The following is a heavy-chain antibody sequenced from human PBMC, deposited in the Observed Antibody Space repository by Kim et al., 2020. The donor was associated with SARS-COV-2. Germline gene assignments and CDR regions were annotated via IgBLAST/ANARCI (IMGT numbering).Heavy chain of an antibody. CDR3: VRDGLGAVDMDV. CDR2: IKSDGIST. D-gene: IGHD6-19*01. Sequence: GGSLRLSCAASGFTVSSYWVHWVRQAPGEGLVWVSRIKSDGISTSYADSMKDRLTISRDTAKNMVYLQMNSLRDEDTAVYYCVRDGLGAVDMDVWGQGTTVTVSS. J-gene: IGHJ6*02. V-gene: IGHV3-74*01. CDR1: GFTVSSYW.